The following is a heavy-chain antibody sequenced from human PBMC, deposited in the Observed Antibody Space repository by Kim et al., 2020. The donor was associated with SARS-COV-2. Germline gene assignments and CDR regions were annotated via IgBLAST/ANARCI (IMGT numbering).Heavy chain of an antibody. V-gene: IGHV5-10-1*01. CDR1: GYSFTSYW. D-gene: IGHD6-13*01. CDR3: ASIAAAGIGISGWFDP. CDR2: IDPSDSYT. J-gene: IGHJ5*02. Sequence: GESLKISCKGSGYSFTSYWISWVRQMPGKGLEWMGRIDPSDSYTNYSPSFQGHVTISADKSISTAYLQWSSLKASDTAMYYCASIAAAGIGISGWFDPWGQGTLVTVSS.